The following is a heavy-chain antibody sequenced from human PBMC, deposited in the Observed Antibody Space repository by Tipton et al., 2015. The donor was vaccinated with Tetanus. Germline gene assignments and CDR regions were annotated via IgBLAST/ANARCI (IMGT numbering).Heavy chain of an antibody. CDR3: ARDAGGWSGKDYYGMDV. J-gene: IGHJ6*02. Sequence: RLSCAASGFTFDDYAMHWVRQAPGKGLEWVSGISWNSGSIGYADSVKGRFTISRDNAKNSLYLQMNSLRAEDTAVYYCARDAGGWSGKDYYGMDVWGQGTTVTVSS. CDR2: ISWNSGSI. CDR1: GFTFDDYA. D-gene: IGHD3-3*01. V-gene: IGHV3-9*01.